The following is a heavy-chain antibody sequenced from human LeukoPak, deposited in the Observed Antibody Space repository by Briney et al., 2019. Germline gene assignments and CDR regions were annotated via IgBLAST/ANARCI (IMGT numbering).Heavy chain of an antibody. Sequence: GGSLRLSCAASGFTFSSYAMNWVRQAPGKGLEWVSAICSNDNNTYYANSVKGRFTISRDNSKNTLYLQMNSLRAEDTAVYYCAKCYYDFWSGPFDYWGQGTLVTVSS. CDR1: GFTFSSYA. D-gene: IGHD3-3*01. CDR2: ICSNDNNT. V-gene: IGHV3-23*01. CDR3: AKCYYDFWSGPFDY. J-gene: IGHJ4*02.